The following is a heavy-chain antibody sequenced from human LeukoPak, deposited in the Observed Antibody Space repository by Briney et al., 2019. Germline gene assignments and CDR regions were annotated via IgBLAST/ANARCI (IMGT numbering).Heavy chain of an antibody. D-gene: IGHD2-2*01. Sequence: GASVKVSRKASGYTFTGYYMHWVRQAPGQGLEWMGWINPNSGGTNYPQKFQGRVTMSRDTSISTAYMELSRLRSDDTAVYYCARDIARGKRYCSSTSCATTLQLFDYWGQGTLVTVSS. CDR3: ARDIARGKRYCSSTSCATTLQLFDY. CDR2: INPNSGGT. V-gene: IGHV1-2*02. CDR1: GYTFTGYY. J-gene: IGHJ4*02.